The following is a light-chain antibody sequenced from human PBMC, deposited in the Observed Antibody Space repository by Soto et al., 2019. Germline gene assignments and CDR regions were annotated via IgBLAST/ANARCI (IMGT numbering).Light chain of an antibody. CDR1: SSNIGSKT. V-gene: IGLV1-44*01. CDR3: AAWDDSLNGVV. CDR2: SNN. Sequence: QSVLTQPPSASGTPGQRVTMSCSGSSSNIGSKTVNWYQQLPGTAPKLLIYSNNQRPSGVPDRFSGSKSGTSASLAISGLQSEDEDDYYCAAWDDSLNGVVFGGGTKLTVL. J-gene: IGLJ2*01.